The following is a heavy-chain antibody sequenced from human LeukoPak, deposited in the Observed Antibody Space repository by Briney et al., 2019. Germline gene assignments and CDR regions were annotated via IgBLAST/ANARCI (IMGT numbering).Heavy chain of an antibody. CDR2: INPNSGGT. CDR1: GYTFTGYY. D-gene: IGHD3-9*01. V-gene: IGHV1-2*02. Sequence: ASVKVSCKASGYTFTGYYMHWVRQAPGQGLEWMGWINPNSGGTNYAQKFQGRVTMTRDTSISTAYMELSRLRSEDTAVYYCARGRLRYFDWLLSNDAFDIWGQGTMVTVSS. J-gene: IGHJ3*02. CDR3: ARGRLRYFDWLLSNDAFDI.